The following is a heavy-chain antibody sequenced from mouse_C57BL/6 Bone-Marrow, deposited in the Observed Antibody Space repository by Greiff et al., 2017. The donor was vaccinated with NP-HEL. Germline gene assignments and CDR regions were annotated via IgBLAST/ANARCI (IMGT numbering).Heavy chain of an antibody. D-gene: IGHD1-1*01. V-gene: IGHV1-80*01. Sequence: QVQLKQSGAELVKPGASVKISCKASGYAFSSYWMNWVKQRPGKGLEWIGQIYPGDGDTNYNGKFKGKATLTADKSSSTAYMQLSSLTSEDSAVYFGARDYYGSSYLYAMDYWGQGTSVTVSS. CDR2: IYPGDGDT. J-gene: IGHJ4*01. CDR1: GYAFSSYW. CDR3: ARDYYGSSYLYAMDY.